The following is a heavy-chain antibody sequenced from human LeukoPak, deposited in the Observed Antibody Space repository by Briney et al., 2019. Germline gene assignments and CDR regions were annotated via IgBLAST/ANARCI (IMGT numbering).Heavy chain of an antibody. J-gene: IGHJ4*02. V-gene: IGHV4-34*01. CDR3: VRQGYSSSSGPSIYYFDY. Sequence: SETLSLTCAVYGGSFSGYYWSWIRQPPGKGLEWIGEINHSGSTNYNPSLKSRVTISVDTSKNQFSLKLSSVTAADTAVYYCVRQGYSSSSGPSIYYFDYWGQGTLVTVSS. CDR2: INHSGST. D-gene: IGHD6-6*01. CDR1: GGSFSGYY.